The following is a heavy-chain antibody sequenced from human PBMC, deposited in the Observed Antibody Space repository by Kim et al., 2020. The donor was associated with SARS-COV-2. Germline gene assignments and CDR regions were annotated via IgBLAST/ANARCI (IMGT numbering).Heavy chain of an antibody. CDR1: GFTFSSYG. CDR2: IWYDGSNK. V-gene: IGHV3-33*01. CDR3: ARDKMATIRAFDI. J-gene: IGHJ3*02. D-gene: IGHD3-3*02. Sequence: GGSLRLSCAASGFTFSSYGMPWVRQAPGKGLEWVAVIWYDGSNKYYADSVKGRFTISRDTSKNTLYLQMNSLRAEDTAVYYCARDKMATIRAFDIWGQGT.